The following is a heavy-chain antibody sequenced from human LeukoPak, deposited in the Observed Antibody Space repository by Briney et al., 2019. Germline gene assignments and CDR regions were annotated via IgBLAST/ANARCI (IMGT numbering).Heavy chain of an antibody. CDR2: IYYSGIT. CDR3: ASGLRPRLFDY. V-gene: IGHV4-39*07. Sequence: PSETLSLTCTVSGGSIYRNPYFWAWIRQPPGKGLDWIGSIYYSGITYYNPSLKSRVTISVDTSKNQFSLKLSSVTAADTAVYYCASGLRPRLFDYWGQGTLVTVSS. CDR1: GGSIYRNPYF. J-gene: IGHJ4*02. D-gene: IGHD4-17*01.